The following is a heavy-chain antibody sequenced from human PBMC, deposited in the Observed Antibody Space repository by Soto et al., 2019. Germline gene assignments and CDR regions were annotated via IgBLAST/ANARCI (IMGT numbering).Heavy chain of an antibody. V-gene: IGHV3-23*01. Sequence: GGSLRLSCAASGFTCSNYAMAWVRQAPGKGLEWVSGLNGSGGSTSSADSVKGWFAISRDNSKNTLYLQMNSLRDGDTAVYYCARGFSAGKGSPPDYWGQGTLVTVS. CDR1: GFTCSNYA. CDR2: LNGSGGST. D-gene: IGHD3-10*01. J-gene: IGHJ4*02. CDR3: ARGFSAGKGSPPDY.